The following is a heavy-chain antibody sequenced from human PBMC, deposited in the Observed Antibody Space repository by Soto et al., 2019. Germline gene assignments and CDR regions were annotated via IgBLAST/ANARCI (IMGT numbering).Heavy chain of an antibody. CDR1: GGSITTGGRY. V-gene: IGHV4-31*02. D-gene: IGHD1-1*01. Sequence: QVRLQEWGPGLVKPSQTLSLKCSVSGGSITTGGRYWSWIRQLPGKGLEWIGDIYYSGNTYYNASVESRGTISVEAAKNQFSRKWSSVSAADTAVYYCAQALVFTGGDGFDIWGQGRLVTVSS. CDR3: AQALVFTGGDGFDI. J-gene: IGHJ3*02. CDR2: IYYSGNT.